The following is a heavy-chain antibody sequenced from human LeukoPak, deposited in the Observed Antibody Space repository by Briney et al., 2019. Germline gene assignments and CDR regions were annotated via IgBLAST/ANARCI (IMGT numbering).Heavy chain of an antibody. Sequence: PSETQSLTCAVYGGSFSGYYWSWTRHPPGKGLEWIGEINHSGSTNYNPSLKSRVTISVDTSKNQFSLKLSSVTAADTAVYYCASMIYGGNSFYVYWGQGTLVTVSS. CDR2: INHSGST. CDR1: GGSFSGYY. J-gene: IGHJ4*02. CDR3: ASMIYGGNSFYVY. D-gene: IGHD4-23*01. V-gene: IGHV4-34*01.